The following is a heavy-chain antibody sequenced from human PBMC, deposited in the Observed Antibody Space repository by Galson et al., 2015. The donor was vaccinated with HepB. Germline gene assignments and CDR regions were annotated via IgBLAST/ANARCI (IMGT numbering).Heavy chain of an antibody. CDR2: ISAYNGNT. CDR1: GYTFTSYG. CDR3: ARAATYYDFWSGYYTDGGGYFDY. Sequence: SVKVSCKASGYTFTSYGISWVRQAPGQGLEWMGWISAYNGNTNYAQKLQGRVTMTTDTSTSTAYMELRSLRSDDTAVYYCARAATYYDFWSGYYTDGGGYFDYWGQGTLVTVSS. D-gene: IGHD3-3*01. J-gene: IGHJ4*02. V-gene: IGHV1-18*01.